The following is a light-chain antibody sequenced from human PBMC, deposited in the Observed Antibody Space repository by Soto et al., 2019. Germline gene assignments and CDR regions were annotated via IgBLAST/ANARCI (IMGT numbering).Light chain of an antibody. Sequence: QSVLTQPPSASGTPGQRVTISCSGSSSNIGSNTVNWYQQLPGTAPKLLIYSNNPRPSGVPDRFSGSKSGTSASLAISGLQPEDEADYYCAAWYDSLTRPIFGGGTQVTVL. V-gene: IGLV1-44*01. J-gene: IGLJ2*01. CDR2: SNN. CDR3: AAWYDSLTRPI. CDR1: SSNIGSNT.